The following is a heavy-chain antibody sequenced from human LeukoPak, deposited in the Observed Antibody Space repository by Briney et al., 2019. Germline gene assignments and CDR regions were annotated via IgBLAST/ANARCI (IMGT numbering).Heavy chain of an antibody. Sequence: GGSPRLSCAASGFMFSGYAITWVRQAPGKGLEWVSAISGSGGDTYYADSVKGRFTISRDNSKNTLYLQMNSLRAEDTAVYYCAKFSGTADVWDIWGQGTMVTVSS. CDR3: AKFSGTADVWDI. CDR2: ISGSGGDT. J-gene: IGHJ3*02. V-gene: IGHV3-23*01. CDR1: GFMFSGYA. D-gene: IGHD1-1*01.